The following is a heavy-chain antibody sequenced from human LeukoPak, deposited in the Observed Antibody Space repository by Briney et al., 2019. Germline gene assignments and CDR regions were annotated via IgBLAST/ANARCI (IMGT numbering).Heavy chain of an antibody. CDR1: GGSITSGTYY. CDR3: ARTRDFWNGYFDY. Sequence: SETLSLTCDVSGGSITSGTYYWSWIRQPPGKGLEWIGYILHSGSIYQNPSLKSRVTISVDTSKSQFSLKLSSVTAADTAVYYCARTRDFWNGYFDYWGQGTLVTVSS. D-gene: IGHD3-3*01. V-gene: IGHV4-30-2*01. J-gene: IGHJ4*02. CDR2: ILHSGSI.